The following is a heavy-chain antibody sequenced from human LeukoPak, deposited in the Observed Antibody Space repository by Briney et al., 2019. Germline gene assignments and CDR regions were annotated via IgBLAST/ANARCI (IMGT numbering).Heavy chain of an antibody. CDR2: INHSGST. J-gene: IGHJ6*02. CDR1: GGSFSGYY. D-gene: IGHD3-3*01. V-gene: IGHV4-34*01. Sequence: SETLSLTCAVYGGSFSGYYWSWIRQPPGKGLEWIGEINHSGSTNYNPSLKSRVTISVDTSKNQFSLKLSSVTAADTAVYYCARESEYYDFWSGYLSPYGMDVWGQGTTVTVSS. CDR3: ARESEYYDFWSGYLSPYGMDV.